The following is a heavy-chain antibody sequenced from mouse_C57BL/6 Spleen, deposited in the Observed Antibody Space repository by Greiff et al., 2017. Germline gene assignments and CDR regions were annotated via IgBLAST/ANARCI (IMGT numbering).Heavy chain of an antibody. CDR3: ARMETVRGYMDY. V-gene: IGHV2-2*01. Sequence: VQLKQSGPGLVQPSQSLSITCTVSGFSLTSYGVHWVRQSPGKGLEWLGVIWSGGSTDYNAAFISRLSISKDNSKSQVFFKMNSLQADDTAIYYCARMETVRGYMDYWGQGTSVTVSS. CDR1: GFSLTSYG. D-gene: IGHD2-2*01. J-gene: IGHJ4*01. CDR2: IWSGGST.